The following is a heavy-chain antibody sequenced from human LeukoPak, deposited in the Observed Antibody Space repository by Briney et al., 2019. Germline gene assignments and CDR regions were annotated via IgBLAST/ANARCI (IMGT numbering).Heavy chain of an antibody. CDR3: ARPVGGYSSGGSVY. CDR2: IKQDGSEK. D-gene: IGHD5-18*01. V-gene: IGHV3-7*01. Sequence: GSLRLSCAASGFTFSSYWMSWVRQAPGKGLEWVANIKQDGSEKYYVDSVKGRFTISRDNAKNSLYLQMSSLRVEDTAVYYCARPVGGYSSGGSVYWGQGTLVTVSS. CDR1: GFTFSSYW. J-gene: IGHJ4*02.